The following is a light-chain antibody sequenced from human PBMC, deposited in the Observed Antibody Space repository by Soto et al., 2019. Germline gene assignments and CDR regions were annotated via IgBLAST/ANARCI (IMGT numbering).Light chain of an antibody. CDR3: QHYNEWPLT. V-gene: IGKV3-15*01. CDR1: KSVSNN. CDR2: GTA. J-gene: IGKJ4*01. Sequence: ETVMTQSPATLYESQGERATLSCRASKSVSNNLAWSQQKPGQAPRLLIYGTAARATGIPARVSGSGFGTEFTRTISGVQSEDSAVYYCQHYNEWPLTFGGGTKVEIK.